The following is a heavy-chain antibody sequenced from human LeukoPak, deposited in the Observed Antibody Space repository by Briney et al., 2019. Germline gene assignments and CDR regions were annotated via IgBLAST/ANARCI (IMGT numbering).Heavy chain of an antibody. CDR1: GFTVSSNY. J-gene: IGHJ4*02. V-gene: IGHV3-53*01. CDR2: IYSGGST. Sequence: PGGSLRLSCAASGFTVSSNYMSWVRQAPGKGLEWVSIIYSGGSTYYADSVKSRFTISRDNSKNTLYLQMNSLRAEDTAVYYCARDSGYYDSSGYYDYWGQGTLVTVSS. D-gene: IGHD3-22*01. CDR3: ARDSGYYDSSGYYDY.